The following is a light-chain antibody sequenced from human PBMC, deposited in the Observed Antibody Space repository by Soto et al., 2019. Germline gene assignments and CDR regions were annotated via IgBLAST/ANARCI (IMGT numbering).Light chain of an antibody. Sequence: EIVLTQSPGTLSLSPGERATLSCRASQSVSSSYLAWYQQKPGQAPRLLIYGASNRATGIPDRFSGSGPGTDFTLTITRLEPEDSAVYFCQQYTGPPTTFGQGTRLEIK. J-gene: IGKJ5*01. V-gene: IGKV3-20*01. CDR3: QQYTGPPTT. CDR2: GAS. CDR1: QSVSSSY.